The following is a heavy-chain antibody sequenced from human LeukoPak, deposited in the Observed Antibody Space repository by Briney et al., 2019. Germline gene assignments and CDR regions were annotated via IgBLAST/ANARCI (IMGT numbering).Heavy chain of an antibody. CDR1: GXTFSSYW. CDR2: IKEDGSEK. Sequence: PGGSLRLSCAASGXTFSSYWVTWVRQAPGKGLERVANIKEDGSEKNYVDSVKGRFTISRDNAKNSLYLQMNSLRAEDTAVYYCARDLGYFQEWGQGTLVTVSS. CDR3: ARDLGYFQE. V-gene: IGHV3-7*04. J-gene: IGHJ1*01.